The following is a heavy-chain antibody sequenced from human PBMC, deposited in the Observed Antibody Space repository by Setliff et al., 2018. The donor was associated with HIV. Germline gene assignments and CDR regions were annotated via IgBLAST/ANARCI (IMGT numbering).Heavy chain of an antibody. J-gene: IGHJ4*02. CDR1: GFTFTNAW. CDR3: TTGTRLVD. D-gene: IGHD2-21*01. Sequence: GGSLRLSCEGSGFTFTNAWMSWVRQAPGKGLEWVGRIKSKTDGGTTDYAAPVKGGFTISRDDSKNTLYLQMNSLKTEDTAVYYCTTGTRLVDWGQGALVTVSS. CDR2: IKSKTDGGTT. V-gene: IGHV3-15*01.